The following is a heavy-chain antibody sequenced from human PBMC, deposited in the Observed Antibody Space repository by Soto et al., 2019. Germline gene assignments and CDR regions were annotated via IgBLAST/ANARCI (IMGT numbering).Heavy chain of an antibody. J-gene: IGHJ4*02. Sequence: WGCLRLSRAGSGFTAETWSPSRVRPAPGNGTELDSIISCSGAPPFYADSVKGRFPISRDTRKNTLYLQMNILRAEDTARNTGTKVSQEIHRNVFAYRAQGTPVPVSS. CDR1: GFTAETWS. CDR2: ISCSGAPP. V-gene: IGHV3-23*01. CDR3: TKVSQEIHRNVFAY.